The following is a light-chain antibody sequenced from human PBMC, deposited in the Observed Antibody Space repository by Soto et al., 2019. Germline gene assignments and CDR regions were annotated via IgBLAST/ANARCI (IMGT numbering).Light chain of an antibody. V-gene: IGLV2-18*02. Sequence: QSALTQPPSVSGSPGQSVTISCIGTSSDVGGYNRVSWYQQPPGTAPKLMIFEVNNRPSGVPDRFSGSKSGNTASLTISGLQADDEADYYCSSFTNNSTLVFGGGTKLTVL. CDR2: EVN. CDR1: SSDVGGYNR. CDR3: SSFTNNSTLV. J-gene: IGLJ2*01.